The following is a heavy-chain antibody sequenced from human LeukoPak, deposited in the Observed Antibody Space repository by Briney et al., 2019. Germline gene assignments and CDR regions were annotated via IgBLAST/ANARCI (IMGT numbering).Heavy chain of an antibody. D-gene: IGHD3-3*01. J-gene: IGHJ4*02. Sequence: GASVKVSCKASGYTFTGYYMHWVRQAPRQGLEWMGWINPNSGGTNYAQKFQGRVTMTRDTSISTAYMELSRLRSDDTAVYYCARGSRRDFWSGYSYFDYWGQGTLVTVSS. V-gene: IGHV1-2*02. CDR2: INPNSGGT. CDR1: GYTFTGYY. CDR3: ARGSRRDFWSGYSYFDY.